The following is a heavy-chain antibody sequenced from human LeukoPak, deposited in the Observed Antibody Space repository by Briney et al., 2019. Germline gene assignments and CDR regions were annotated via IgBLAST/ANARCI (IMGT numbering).Heavy chain of an antibody. CDR3: ARRRGSGLYPFDY. CDR2: IIPIFGTA. J-gene: IGHJ4*02. V-gene: IGHV1-69*13. CDR1: GGTFCSYA. Sequence: GASVKVSCKASGGTFCSYAISWVRQAPGQGLEWMGGIIPIFGTANYAQKFQGRVTITADESTSTAYMELSSLRSEDTAVYYCARRRGSGLYPFDYWGQGTLVTVSS. D-gene: IGHD6-19*01.